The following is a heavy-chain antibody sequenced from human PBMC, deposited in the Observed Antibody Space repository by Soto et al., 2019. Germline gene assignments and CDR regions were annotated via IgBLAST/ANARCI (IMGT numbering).Heavy chain of an antibody. Sequence: GGSLRLSCAASGFTFYNYAMSWVRQAPGKGLEWVSSVSGSGATTYYADSVKGRFTISRDNSKNTLYLQMYSLRAEDTAISYCAKDEGYCTTTSCYEFGFFDPWGQGTLVTVSS. J-gene: IGHJ5*02. D-gene: IGHD2-2*01. CDR1: GFTFYNYA. CDR2: VSGSGATT. V-gene: IGHV3-23*01. CDR3: AKDEGYCTTTSCYEFGFFDP.